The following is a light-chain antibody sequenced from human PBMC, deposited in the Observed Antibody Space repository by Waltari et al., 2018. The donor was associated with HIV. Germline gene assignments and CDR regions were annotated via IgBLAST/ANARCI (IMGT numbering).Light chain of an antibody. CDR1: QGIRSH. CDR2: EAS. CDR3: QKYNSVPIT. J-gene: IGKJ5*01. Sequence: DIEMTQSPSYLSASVGDRVTITCRASQGIRSHLAWYQQKPGTAPKLLIYEASTLQSGVSSRFSGSGSGTDFTLTINSLQSDDVATYFCQKYNSVPITFGQGTRLDI. V-gene: IGKV1-27*01.